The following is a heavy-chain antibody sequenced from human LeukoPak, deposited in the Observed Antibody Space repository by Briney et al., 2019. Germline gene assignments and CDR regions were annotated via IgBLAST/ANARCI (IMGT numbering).Heavy chain of an antibody. J-gene: IGHJ4*02. Sequence: GGSLRLSCAASGFTVSSNYMSWVRQAPGKGLEWVSVIYSGGSTYCADSVKGRFTTSRDNSKNTLYLQMNSLRAEDTAVYYCARASHYYDSSGYYYPLDYWGQGTLVTVSS. CDR1: GFTVSSNY. CDR2: IYSGGST. D-gene: IGHD3-22*01. CDR3: ARASHYYDSSGYYYPLDY. V-gene: IGHV3-53*01.